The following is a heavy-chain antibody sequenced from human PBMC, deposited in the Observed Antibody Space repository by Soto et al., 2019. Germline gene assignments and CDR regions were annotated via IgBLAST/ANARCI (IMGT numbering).Heavy chain of an antibody. CDR2: ISSSSRTT. CDR3: AREISVAGGHFDY. J-gene: IGHJ4*02. Sequence: EVQLVESGGGLVQPGGSLRLSCTASGLTFSSYGMNWVRQAPGKGLEWVSSISSSSRTTYYADSVKGRFTISRDNAKNPLYLKMNSLRDEDTAVYYCAREISVAGGHFDYWGQGTLVTVSS. D-gene: IGHD6-19*01. V-gene: IGHV3-48*02. CDR1: GLTFSSYG.